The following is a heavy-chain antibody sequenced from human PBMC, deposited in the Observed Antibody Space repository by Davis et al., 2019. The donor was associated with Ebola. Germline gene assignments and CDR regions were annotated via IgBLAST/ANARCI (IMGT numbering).Heavy chain of an antibody. D-gene: IGHD4-17*01. Sequence: ASVKVSCKASGYIFSNYYMHWVRQAPGQGLEWMGWINLNSDGTNYAQNFQGRVTMTRDTSISTAYMELNSLRSDDTAVYYCARGDYGDVDYWGQGTLVTVSS. CDR3: ARGDYGDVDY. CDR1: GYIFSNYY. J-gene: IGHJ4*02. CDR2: INLNSDGT. V-gene: IGHV1-2*02.